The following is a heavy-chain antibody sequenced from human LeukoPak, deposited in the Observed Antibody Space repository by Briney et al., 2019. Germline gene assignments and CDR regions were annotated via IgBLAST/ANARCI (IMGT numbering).Heavy chain of an antibody. D-gene: IGHD2-2*02. V-gene: IGHV3-30*02. J-gene: IGHJ4*02. CDR2: IRDDGSNK. CDR3: PKPSRRHCPKPSCYTLDY. Sequence: PGGSLRLSCAASGFTFSSYGMHWVRQAPGKGLEWVAFIRDDGSNKYYGDSVKGRFTISRDNSKKTLYLQMNSLRAEHTALYHCPKPSRRHCPKPSCYTLDYWGQGTLVTVSS. CDR1: GFTFSSYG.